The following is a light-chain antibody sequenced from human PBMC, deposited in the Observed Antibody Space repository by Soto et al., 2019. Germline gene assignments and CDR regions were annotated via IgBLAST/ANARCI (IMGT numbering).Light chain of an antibody. V-gene: IGKV3-15*01. Sequence: EIVLTHSPATLSVSPGERATLSCRASQSVGSNLAWYQQRPGQPPRLLIYDASTRATDIPARFSGGGSGTEFTLTISSLQSEDVAVYYCQKYNNWPYTFGQGTKLQIK. CDR2: DAS. J-gene: IGKJ2*01. CDR3: QKYNNWPYT. CDR1: QSVGSN.